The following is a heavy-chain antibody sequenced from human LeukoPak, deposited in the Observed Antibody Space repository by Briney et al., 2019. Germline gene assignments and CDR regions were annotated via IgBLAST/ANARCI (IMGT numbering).Heavy chain of an antibody. CDR3: ARSYGDYREVWFDP. Sequence: SETLSLTCAVYGGSFSGYYWSWIRQAPGKGLEWVGEINHSGSTNYNPSLKSRVTISVDTSKNQFSLKLSSVTAADTAVYYCARSYGDYREVWFDPWGQGTLVTVSS. J-gene: IGHJ5*02. CDR1: GGSFSGYY. D-gene: IGHD4-17*01. CDR2: INHSGST. V-gene: IGHV4-34*01.